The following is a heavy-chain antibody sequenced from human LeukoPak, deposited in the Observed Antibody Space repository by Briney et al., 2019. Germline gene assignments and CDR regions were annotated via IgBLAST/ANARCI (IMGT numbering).Heavy chain of an antibody. Sequence: SVKVSYKASGGTFSSYAISWVRQAPGQGLEWMGGIIPIFGTANYAQKFQGRVTITADKSTSTAYMELSSLRSEDTAVYYCARDPGYCSGGSCYPRWFDPWGQGTLVTVSS. CDR1: GGTFSSYA. J-gene: IGHJ5*02. CDR2: IIPIFGTA. D-gene: IGHD2-15*01. V-gene: IGHV1-69*06. CDR3: ARDPGYCSGGSCYPRWFDP.